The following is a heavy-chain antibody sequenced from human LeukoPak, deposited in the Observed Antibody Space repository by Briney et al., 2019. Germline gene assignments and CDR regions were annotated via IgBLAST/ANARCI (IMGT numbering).Heavy chain of an antibody. V-gene: IGHV3-20*04. CDR2: LSWNGGST. Sequence: PGGSLRLSCAASGFTFDVYGMSWVRQAPGKGLEWVSGLSWNGGSTGYADSVKGRFIISRDNAKNCLYLQMNSLRAEDTALYYCAKSASSWPLYYFDYWGQGTLVTVSS. CDR3: AKSASSWPLYYFDY. D-gene: IGHD6-13*01. J-gene: IGHJ4*02. CDR1: GFTFDVYG.